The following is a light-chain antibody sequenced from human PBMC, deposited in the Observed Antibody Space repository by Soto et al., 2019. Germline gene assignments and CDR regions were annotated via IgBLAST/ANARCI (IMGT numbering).Light chain of an antibody. J-gene: IGKJ2*01. V-gene: IGKV1-5*01. CDR3: QQYNNYSPYT. CDR2: DAF. Sequence: DILMTQSPSTLSASVGDRVTITCRASQTIVGWLAWYQQKPGKAPKLLIYDAFSLESGVPSRFNGSGSGTEFTLTITSLQPDDFATYCCQQYNNYSPYTFGQGTKLEIK. CDR1: QTIVGW.